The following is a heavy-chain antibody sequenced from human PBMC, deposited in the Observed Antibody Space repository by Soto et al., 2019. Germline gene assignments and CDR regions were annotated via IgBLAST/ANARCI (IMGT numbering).Heavy chain of an antibody. CDR1: GYKFTTYF. CDR2: IHPSGDT. CDR3: ATLKQAPGGIDY. Sequence: QVQLVQSGAEVKKPGASVKVACKASGYKFTTYFIHWVRQAPGQGLEWMGMIHPSGDTGYGQKFRGRVTMTIDTSTTTAYMELRNLTSEDTAIYYCATLKQAPGGIDYWGQGTLVTVSS. V-gene: IGHV1-46*01. J-gene: IGHJ4*02. D-gene: IGHD3-16*01.